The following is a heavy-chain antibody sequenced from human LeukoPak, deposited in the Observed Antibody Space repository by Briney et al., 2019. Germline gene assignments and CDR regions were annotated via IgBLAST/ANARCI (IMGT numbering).Heavy chain of an antibody. V-gene: IGHV1-46*02. Sequence: ASVKVSCKASGYIFNNYYIHWVRQAPGQGLGWMGILNPSGASTSSAQKFQGRVTMTSDTSTSTVFMELSSLRSDDTAVYYCAREVVVRGPGIAAAASGYWGQGTLVTVSS. CDR3: AREVVVRGPGIAAAASGY. J-gene: IGHJ4*02. CDR1: GYIFNNYY. D-gene: IGHD6-13*01. CDR2: LNPSGAST.